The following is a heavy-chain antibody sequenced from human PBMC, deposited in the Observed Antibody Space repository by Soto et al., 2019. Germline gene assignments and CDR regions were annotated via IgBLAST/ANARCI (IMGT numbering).Heavy chain of an antibody. CDR1: GKSLSGYY. CDR2: INHSGNT. V-gene: IGHV4-34*01. CDR3: ARHHVSGRTIAGAAEF. D-gene: IGHD1-26*01. J-gene: IGHJ4*02. Sequence: QVQLQQWGAGLLKPSETLSLTCAVYGKSLSGYYWSWIRQPPGKALEWMGEINHSGNTNYNPSLKSRVTISVDTSKNQLVLNLSSVTAADTAMYYCARHHVSGRTIAGAAEFWGQGTLVTVSS.